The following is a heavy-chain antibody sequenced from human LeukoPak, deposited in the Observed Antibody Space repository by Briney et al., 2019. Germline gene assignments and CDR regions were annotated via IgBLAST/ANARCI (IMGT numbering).Heavy chain of an antibody. CDR3: ARRALVKRGYSYGVDY. J-gene: IGHJ4*02. Sequence: PSETLSLTCAVYGGSFSGYYWSWIRQPPGKGLEWIGEINHTGRTNYNPSLKSRVTISVDMSKNQFPLKLSSVTAADTAVYYCARRALVKRGYSYGVDYWGQGTLVTVSS. CDR2: INHTGRT. V-gene: IGHV4-34*01. CDR1: GGSFSGYY. D-gene: IGHD5-18*01.